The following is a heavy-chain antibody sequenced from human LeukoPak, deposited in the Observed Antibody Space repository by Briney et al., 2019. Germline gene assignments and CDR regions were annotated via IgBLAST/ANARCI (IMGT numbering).Heavy chain of an antibody. CDR3: AREGTMNGPFDI. V-gene: IGHV1-18*01. J-gene: IGHJ3*02. Sequence: ASVKVSCKVSGYTLTELSMHWVRQAPGQGLEWMGWISAYNGNTNYAQKLQGRVTMTTDTSTSTAYMELRSLRSDDTAVYYCAREGTMNGPFDIWGQGTMVTVSS. D-gene: IGHD2-8*01. CDR2: ISAYNGNT. CDR1: GYTLTELS.